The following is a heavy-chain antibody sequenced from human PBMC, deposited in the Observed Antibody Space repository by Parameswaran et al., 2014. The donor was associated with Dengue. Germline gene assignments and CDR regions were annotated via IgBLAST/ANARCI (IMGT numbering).Heavy chain of an antibody. J-gene: IGHJ3*02. Sequence: PGKGLEWVSSISGSGGSTYYADSVKGRFAISRDNSKNALYLQMNTLRPEDTAVYFCARENPYGVTAQSGFDIWGQGTMVTVSS. CDR3: ARENPYGVTAQSGFDI. CDR2: ISGSGGST. V-gene: IGHV3-23*01. D-gene: IGHD4-17*01.